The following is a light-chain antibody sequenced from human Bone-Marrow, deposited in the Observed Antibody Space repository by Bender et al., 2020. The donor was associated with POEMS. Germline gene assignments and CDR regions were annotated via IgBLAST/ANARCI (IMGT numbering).Light chain of an antibody. CDR3: CSHAGIWV. CDR1: SSDVGSYSL. CDR2: EGS. Sequence: QSALTQPASVSGSPGQSITISCTGTSSDVGSYSLVSWYQQHPGKAPKLMIYEGSKRPSGVSNRFSGSKSGNKASLTISGLQAEDEADYYCCSHAGIWVFGGGTKLTVL. V-gene: IGLV2-23*01. J-gene: IGLJ3*02.